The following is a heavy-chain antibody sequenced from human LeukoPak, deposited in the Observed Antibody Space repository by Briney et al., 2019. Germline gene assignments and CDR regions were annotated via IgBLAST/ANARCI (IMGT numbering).Heavy chain of an antibody. CDR1: GYTFTSYG. D-gene: IGHD3-3*01. J-gene: IGHJ6*02. CDR2: ISAYNGNT. V-gene: IGHV1-18*01. CDR3: ARDPESITIFGAVTPQMDV. Sequence: ASVKVSCKASGYTFTSYGISWVRQAPGQGLEWMGWISAYNGNTNYAQKLQGRVTMTTDTSTSTAYMELRSLRSDDTAVYYCARDPESITIFGAVTPQMDVWGQGTTVTVSS.